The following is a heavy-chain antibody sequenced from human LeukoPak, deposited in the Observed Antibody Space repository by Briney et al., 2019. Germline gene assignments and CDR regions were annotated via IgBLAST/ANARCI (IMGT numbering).Heavy chain of an antibody. V-gene: IGHV3-7*01. J-gene: IGHJ3*02. CDR3: SRGLTLYSDFYYDAFDI. CDR2: IRQDGSEK. Sequence: GGSLRLSCAASGFTFSDYWMTWVRQAPGKGLEWVANIRQDGSEKYYVDSVKGRFTISRDNAKNSLYLQMNSLRAEDTAVYYCSRGLTLYSDFYYDAFDIWGQGTMVIVSS. D-gene: IGHD1-26*01. CDR1: GFTFSDYW.